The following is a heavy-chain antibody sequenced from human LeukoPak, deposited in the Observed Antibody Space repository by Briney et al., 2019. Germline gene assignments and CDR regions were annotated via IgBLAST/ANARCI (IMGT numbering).Heavy chain of an antibody. CDR3: AKVSGRIQIWPQPFGDGMDV. CDR1: GFTFSTDV. CDR2: ISGSGGNT. Sequence: GGSLRLSCAASGFTFSTDVMSWARQAPGKGLECISDISGSGGNTYYADSVKGRFTISRDNSKNMLYLQMNSLRAEDTAVYYCAKVSGRIQIWPQPFGDGMDVWGQGTTVTVSS. J-gene: IGHJ6*02. V-gene: IGHV3-23*01. D-gene: IGHD5-18*01.